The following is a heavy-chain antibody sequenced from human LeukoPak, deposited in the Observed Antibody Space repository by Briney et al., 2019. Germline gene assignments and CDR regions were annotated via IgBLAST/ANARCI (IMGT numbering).Heavy chain of an antibody. D-gene: IGHD3-22*01. J-gene: IGHJ4*02. Sequence: GGSLRLSCEASGFTFSLYWMSWVRQAPGKGLEWVANIKQDGSEKYCVDSVKGRFTISRDNAKNSLYLQMNSLRADDTAVYYCARDGDTSGYTDWGQGTLVTVSS. CDR3: ARDGDTSGYTD. V-gene: IGHV3-7*01. CDR2: IKQDGSEK. CDR1: GFTFSLYW.